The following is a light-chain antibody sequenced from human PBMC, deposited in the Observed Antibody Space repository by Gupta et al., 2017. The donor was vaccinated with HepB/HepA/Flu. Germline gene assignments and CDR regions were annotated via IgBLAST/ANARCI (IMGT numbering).Light chain of an antibody. CDR1: QSVSSNY. CDR3: QQYSTSPFT. CDR2: GAS. J-gene: IGKJ2*01. Sequence: EIVLTQSSGTLSLSPGERAALSCRARQSVSSNYLAWYQQKPGQAPRLLIYGASSRATGIPDRFSGSGSGTDFTLTISRLEPEDFAVYYCQQYSTSPFTFGQGTKLEIK. V-gene: IGKV3-20*01.